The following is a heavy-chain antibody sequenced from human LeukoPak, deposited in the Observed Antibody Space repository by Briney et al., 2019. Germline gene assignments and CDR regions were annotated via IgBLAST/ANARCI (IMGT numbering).Heavy chain of an antibody. D-gene: IGHD2-15*01. CDR2: ITSGGST. V-gene: IGHV3-23*01. Sequence: GGSLRLSCAASGFTFSNDVMRWVRQAPGKGLEWVSSITSGGSTYYADSVKGRFTISRDNSENTLYLQMNSLRAEDKAVYYCARPVTATDRFYFFDSWGQGTLVTVSS. CDR3: ARPVTATDRFYFFDS. CDR1: GFTFSNDV. J-gene: IGHJ4*02.